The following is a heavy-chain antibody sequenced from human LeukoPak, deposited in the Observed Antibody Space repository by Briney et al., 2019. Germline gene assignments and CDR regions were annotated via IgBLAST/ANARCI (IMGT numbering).Heavy chain of an antibody. D-gene: IGHD3-16*02. CDR3: AKQSFRMVNYFDY. V-gene: IGHV3-30*18. CDR1: GFTFSSYC. Sequence: GGSLRLSCAASGFTFSSYCMHWVRQAPGKGLEGVAVIAYHGGAEYYADSVKGRFTIPRDNSKNTVDLQLNSLRAEDSAVYYCAKQSFRMVNYFDYWGQGTLVTVSS. CDR2: IAYHGGAE. J-gene: IGHJ4*02.